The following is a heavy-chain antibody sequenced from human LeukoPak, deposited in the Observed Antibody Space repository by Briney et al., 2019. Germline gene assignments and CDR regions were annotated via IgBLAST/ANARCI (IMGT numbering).Heavy chain of an antibody. J-gene: IGHJ6*03. Sequence: GGSLRLSYAASGFTFSDYYMSWIRQAPGKGLEWVSYISSSGSTIYYADSVKGRFTISRDNAKNSLYLQMNSLRAEDTAVYYCARCGSSSYYYYYMDVWGKGTTVAVSS. CDR1: GFTFSDYY. D-gene: IGHD6-13*01. CDR2: ISSSGSTI. V-gene: IGHV3-11*04. CDR3: ARCGSSSYYYYYMDV.